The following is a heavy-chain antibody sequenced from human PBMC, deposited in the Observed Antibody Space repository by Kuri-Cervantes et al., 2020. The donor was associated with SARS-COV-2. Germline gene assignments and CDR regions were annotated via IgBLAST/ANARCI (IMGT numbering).Heavy chain of an antibody. CDR2: ISSNGGST. V-gene: IGHV3-64*02. Sequence: GGSLRLSCAASGFTFSNYAMHWVRQAPGKGLEYVSGISSNGGSTNYADSVKGRFTISRDNSKNTLYLRLGSLRADDMAVYYCARKERSVTIFGVVISDARTPFDYWGQGTLVTGSS. J-gene: IGHJ4*02. D-gene: IGHD3-3*01. CDR1: GFTFSNYA. CDR3: ARKERSVTIFGVVISDARTPFDY.